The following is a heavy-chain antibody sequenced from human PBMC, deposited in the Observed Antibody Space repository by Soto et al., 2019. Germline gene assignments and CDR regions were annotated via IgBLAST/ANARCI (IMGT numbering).Heavy chain of an antibody. CDR2: IYHSGST. D-gene: IGHD3-10*01. CDR1: GGSISSSNW. V-gene: IGHV4-4*02. CDR3: ARAFGTMVRGVIITGIDY. Sequence: KPSETLSLTCAVSGGSISSSNWWSWVRQPPGKGLEWIGEIYHSGSTNYNPSLKSRVTISVDKSKNQFSLKLSSVTAADTAVYYCARAFGTMVRGVIITGIDYWGQGTLVT. J-gene: IGHJ4*02.